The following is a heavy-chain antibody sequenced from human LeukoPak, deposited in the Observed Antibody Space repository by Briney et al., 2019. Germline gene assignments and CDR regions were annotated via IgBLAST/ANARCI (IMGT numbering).Heavy chain of an antibody. Sequence: GGSLRLSCAASGFTFSSYAMSWVRQAPGKGLEWVSAISGSANSIYYADSVKGRFTISRDNSKNTLYLRMNSLRVEDTAVYYCAKDRDYGGINWFDPWGQGTLVTVSS. D-gene: IGHD4-23*01. CDR2: ISGSANSI. CDR1: GFTFSSYA. J-gene: IGHJ5*02. V-gene: IGHV3-23*01. CDR3: AKDRDYGGINWFDP.